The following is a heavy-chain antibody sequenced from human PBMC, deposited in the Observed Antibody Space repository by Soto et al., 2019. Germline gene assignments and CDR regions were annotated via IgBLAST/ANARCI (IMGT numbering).Heavy chain of an antibody. CDR3: ARGPPDYYDSSATKAPPGGD. CDR2: ISYDGSNK. Sequence: QVQLVESGGGVVQPGRSLRLSCAASGFTFSSYAMHWVRQAPGKGLEWVAVISYDGSNKYYADSVKGRFTISRANSKNTLYLQMNSLRAKDTALYYCARGPPDYYDSSATKAPPGGDWGQGTMVTVSS. J-gene: IGHJ3*01. D-gene: IGHD3-22*01. CDR1: GFTFSSYA. V-gene: IGHV3-30-3*01.